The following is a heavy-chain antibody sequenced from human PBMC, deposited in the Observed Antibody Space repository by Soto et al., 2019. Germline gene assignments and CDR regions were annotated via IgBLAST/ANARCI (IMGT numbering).Heavy chain of an antibody. CDR2: ISTSGVTI. Sequence: PGGSLRLACAASGFPFSISEMIWXXQAPGKGLEWISYISTSGVTIHYADSVKGRFTVSRDNAKSSLYLQMSSLRAEDTAXXFXXRLXXXXXSXDFDSWGQGTVVTVSS. D-gene: IGHD6-13*01. V-gene: IGHV3-48*03. CDR3: XRLXXXXXSXDFDS. CDR1: GFPFSISE. J-gene: IGHJ4*02.